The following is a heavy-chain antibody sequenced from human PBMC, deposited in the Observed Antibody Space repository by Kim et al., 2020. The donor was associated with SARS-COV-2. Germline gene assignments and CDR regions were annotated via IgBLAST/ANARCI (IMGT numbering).Heavy chain of an antibody. CDR3: AREASYYYDSSGYYFWYFDL. D-gene: IGHD3-22*01. V-gene: IGHV3-11*06. J-gene: IGHJ2*01. Sequence: RFTISRDNAKNSLYLQMNSLRAEDTAVYYCAREASYYYDSSGYYFWYFDLWGRGTLVTVSS.